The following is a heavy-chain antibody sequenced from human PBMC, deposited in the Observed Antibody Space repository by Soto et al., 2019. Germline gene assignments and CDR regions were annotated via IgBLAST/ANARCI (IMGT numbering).Heavy chain of an antibody. D-gene: IGHD3-10*01. CDR2: THPGDSDT. CDR3: AIAGNIWSHFDY. V-gene: IGHV5-51*01. CDR1: GYSFTTYG. Sequence: GESLKISCKASGYSFTTYGIAWVRQMPGKGLEWMGITHPGDSDTTYSPSFQGQVTISADKSISTAYLQWSSLKASDTALYYCAIAGNIWSHFDYWGQGTLVTVSS. J-gene: IGHJ4*02.